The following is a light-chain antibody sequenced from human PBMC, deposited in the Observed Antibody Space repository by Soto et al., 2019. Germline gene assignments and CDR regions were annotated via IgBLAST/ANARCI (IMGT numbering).Light chain of an antibody. CDR1: QSVRNSY. J-gene: IGKJ4*01. V-gene: IGKV3-11*01. Sequence: EILMTQSPGTLSVSPGERATLSCRASQSVRNSYLTWYQRKPGQAPRLLIYDASNRASGIPARFSGSGSGTDFTLTISSLDPEDFAVYYCQQRSNWPPVTFGGGTKVDIK. CDR3: QQRSNWPPVT. CDR2: DAS.